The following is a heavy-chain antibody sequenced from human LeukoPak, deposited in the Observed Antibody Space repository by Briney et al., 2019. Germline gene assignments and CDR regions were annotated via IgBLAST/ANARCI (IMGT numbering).Heavy chain of an antibody. Sequence: PSETLSLTCTVSGGSISTYYWSWIRQPPGKGLEWIEYIYYTGSTNYNPSLKSRVTISVDTSKNQFSLKLSSVTAADTAVYYCARDRGDGYDYFWDYWGQGTLVTVSS. D-gene: IGHD5-12*01. CDR1: GGSISTYY. J-gene: IGHJ4*02. CDR2: IYYTGST. CDR3: ARDRGDGYDYFWDY. V-gene: IGHV4-59*01.